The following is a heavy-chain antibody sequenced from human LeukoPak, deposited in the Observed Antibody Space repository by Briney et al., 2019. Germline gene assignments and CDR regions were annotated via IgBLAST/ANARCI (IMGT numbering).Heavy chain of an antibody. D-gene: IGHD3-10*01. CDR3: ARVGGSGSYYRYYFDY. V-gene: IGHV3-48*04. Sequence: GGSLRLSCAASGFTFSSYSMNWVRQAPGKGLEWVSYISSSSNTIYYADSVKGRFTISRDNAKNSLYLQMNSLRAEDTAVYYCARVGGSGSYYRYYFDYWGREPWSPSLQ. J-gene: IGHJ4*02. CDR1: GFTFSSYS. CDR2: ISSSSNTI.